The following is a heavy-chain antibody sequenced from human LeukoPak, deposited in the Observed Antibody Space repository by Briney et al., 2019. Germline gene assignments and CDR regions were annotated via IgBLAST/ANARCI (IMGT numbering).Heavy chain of an antibody. CDR2: IRESSGDT. D-gene: IGHD2-21*01. Sequence: GESLRLSCAASGFTVINYAMNRVRQAPGKGLEWVSTIRESSGDTYYEDSVKGRFTIYRDISKNTVYLQMNSLRVEDTAVYFCAKRPISGDDKSFDYWGQGLLVTVSS. V-gene: IGHV3-23*01. J-gene: IGHJ4*02. CDR1: GFTVINYA. CDR3: AKRPISGDDKSFDY.